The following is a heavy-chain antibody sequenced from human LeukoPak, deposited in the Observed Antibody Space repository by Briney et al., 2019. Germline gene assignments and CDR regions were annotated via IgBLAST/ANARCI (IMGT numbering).Heavy chain of an antibody. V-gene: IGHV3-7*05. CDR1: GFTFSSYW. D-gene: IGHD6-19*01. CDR2: IKQDGSEN. CDR3: ARGPYSSGWWRSYFDY. Sequence: GGSLRLSCAASGFTFSSYWMSWVRQAPGKGLEWVANIKQDGSENYYVDSVKGRFTISGDNAKNSLYLQMNSLRAEDTAVYYCARGPYSSGWWRSYFDYWGQGTLGTVSS. J-gene: IGHJ4*02.